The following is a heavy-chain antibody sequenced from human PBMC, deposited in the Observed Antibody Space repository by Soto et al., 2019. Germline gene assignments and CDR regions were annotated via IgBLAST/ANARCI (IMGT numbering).Heavy chain of an antibody. V-gene: IGHV3-74*01. CDR1: GFTFSSYW. J-gene: IGHJ4*02. CDR2: INSDGSST. Sequence: EVQLVESGGGLVQPGGSLRLSCAASGFTFSSYWMHWVRQAPGKGLVWVSRINSDGSSTSYADSVKGRFTISRDNAKNTLYLQMISLGAEDTAVYYCARGGVGRYCSSTSCYTWVFDYWGQGTLVTVSS. CDR3: ARGGVGRYCSSTSCYTWVFDY. D-gene: IGHD2-2*02.